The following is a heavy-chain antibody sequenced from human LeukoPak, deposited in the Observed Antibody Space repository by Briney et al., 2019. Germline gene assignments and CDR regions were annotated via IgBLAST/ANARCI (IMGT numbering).Heavy chain of an antibody. D-gene: IGHD3-9*01. V-gene: IGHV3-48*03. Sequence: GGSLRLSCAASGFTFSSYEMNWVRQAPGKGVEWVSYISSSGSTIYYADSVKGRFTISRDNAKNSLYLQMNSLRAEDTAVYYCAREGELRYFDWTLDYWGQGTLVTVSS. CDR3: AREGELRYFDWTLDY. CDR1: GFTFSSYE. J-gene: IGHJ4*02. CDR2: ISSSGSTI.